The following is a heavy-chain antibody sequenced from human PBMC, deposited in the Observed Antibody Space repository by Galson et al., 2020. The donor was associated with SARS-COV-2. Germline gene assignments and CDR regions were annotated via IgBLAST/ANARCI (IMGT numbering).Heavy chain of an antibody. Sequence: ASVKVSCKASGYTFTSYYMHWVRQAPGQGLEWMGIINPSGGSTSYAQKFQGRVTMTRDTSTHTVYMELSSLRSEDTAVYYCARDFGDTGKDRGITIFGVVIPANWFDPWGQGTLVTVSS. CDR3: ARDFGDTGKDRGITIFGVVIPANWFDP. CDR1: GYTFTSYY. J-gene: IGHJ5*02. D-gene: IGHD3-3*01. V-gene: IGHV1-46*01. CDR2: INPSGGST.